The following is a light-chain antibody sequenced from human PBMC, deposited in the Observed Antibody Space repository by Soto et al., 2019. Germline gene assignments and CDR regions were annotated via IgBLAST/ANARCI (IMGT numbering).Light chain of an antibody. CDR3: QQRSIWTLI. V-gene: IGKV3-11*01. Sequence: EIVLTQSPATLSLSPGERATLSCRASQSVSSYLAWYQQKPGQAPRLLIYDASNRATGIPARFSGSGSGTDFTLTISSLEHDDFAVYYCQQRSIWTLISVGGTKVAIK. CDR1: QSVSSY. CDR2: DAS. J-gene: IGKJ4*01.